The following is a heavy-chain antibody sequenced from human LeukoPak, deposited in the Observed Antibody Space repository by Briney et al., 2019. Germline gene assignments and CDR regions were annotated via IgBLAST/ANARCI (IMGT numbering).Heavy chain of an antibody. CDR3: ARHGRSRWLWPGYNWFDP. CDR2: INHSGST. V-gene: IGHV4-34*01. CDR1: GGSFSGYY. J-gene: IGHJ5*02. Sequence: SETLSLTCAVYGGSFSGYYWSWIRQPPGKGLEWIGEINHSGSTNYNPSLKSRVTISVDTSKNQFSLKLSSVTAADTAVYYCARHGRSRWLWPGYNWFDPWGQGTLVTVSS. D-gene: IGHD5-12*01.